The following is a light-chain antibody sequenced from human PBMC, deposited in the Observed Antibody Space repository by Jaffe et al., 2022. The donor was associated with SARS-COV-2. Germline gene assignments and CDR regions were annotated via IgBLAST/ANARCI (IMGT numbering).Light chain of an antibody. V-gene: IGLV2-8*01. CDR3: SSYAGSNNLI. CDR1: SSDVGGYNY. Sequence: QSALTQPPSASGSPGQSVTISCTGTSSDVGGYNYVSWYQQHPGKAPKVMIYEVTKRPSGVPDRFSGSKSGNTASLTVSGLRAEDEADYYCSSYAGSNNLIFGTGTKVTVL. J-gene: IGLJ1*01. CDR2: EVT.